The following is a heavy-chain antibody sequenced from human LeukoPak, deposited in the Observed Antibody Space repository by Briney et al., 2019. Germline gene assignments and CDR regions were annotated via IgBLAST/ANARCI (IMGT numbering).Heavy chain of an antibody. CDR3: AKVRGIAVAGTRRNWFDP. CDR1: GFTFKNYG. D-gene: IGHD6-19*01. CDR2: VRYDDTQK. V-gene: IGHV3-30*02. J-gene: IGHJ5*02. Sequence: GGSLRLSCAASGFTFKNYGMHWVRQPPGKGLEWVAYVRYDDTQKDYAKSVKGRFTISRDNSKNTLYLQMNSLRAEDTAVYYCAKVRGIAVAGTRRNWFDPWGQGTLVTVSS.